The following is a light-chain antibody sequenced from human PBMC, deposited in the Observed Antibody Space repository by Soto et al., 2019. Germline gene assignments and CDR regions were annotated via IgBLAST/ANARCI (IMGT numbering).Light chain of an antibody. V-gene: IGKV1-39*01. CDR1: QSISKY. Sequence: DIQMTQSPSSLSASVGDRVTITCRASQSISKYLNWYQQKPGQAPNLLIYAASTLQSRVPSRFSGIGSGTDFTLTISSLQPEDFATYYCQQSYSTPPDTFGQGTKLEIK. CDR3: QQSYSTPPDT. CDR2: AAS. J-gene: IGKJ2*01.